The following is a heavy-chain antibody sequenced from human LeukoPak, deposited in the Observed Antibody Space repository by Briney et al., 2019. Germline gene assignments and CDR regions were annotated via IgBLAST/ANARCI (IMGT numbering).Heavy chain of an antibody. J-gene: IGHJ6*02. CDR3: ARDIPEYGSGSYYQRYGMDV. V-gene: IGHV4-39*07. D-gene: IGHD3-10*01. CDR1: GGSISSSSYY. CDR2: IYYSGST. Sequence: SETLSLTCTVSGGSISSSSYYWGWIRQPPGKGLEWIGSIYYSGSTYYNPSLKSRVTISVDTSKNQFSLKLSSVTAAYTAVYYCARDIPEYGSGSYYQRYGMDVWGQGTTVTVSS.